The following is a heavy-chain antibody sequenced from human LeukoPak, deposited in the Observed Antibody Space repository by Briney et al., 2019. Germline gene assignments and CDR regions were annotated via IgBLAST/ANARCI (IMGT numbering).Heavy chain of an antibody. CDR2: ISAYNGST. CDR1: GYTFTSYG. J-gene: IGHJ3*02. CDR3: ARDGSGSYSFGAFDI. D-gene: IGHD1-26*01. Sequence: ASVKVSCKASGYTFTSYGISWVRQAPGQGLEWMGWISAYNGSTNYAQKLQGRVTMTTDTSTSTAYMELRSLRSDDTAVYYCARDGSGSYSFGAFDIWGRGTMVTVSS. V-gene: IGHV1-18*01.